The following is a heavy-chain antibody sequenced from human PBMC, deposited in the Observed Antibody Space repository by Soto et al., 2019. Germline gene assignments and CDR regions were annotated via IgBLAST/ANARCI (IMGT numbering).Heavy chain of an antibody. CDR1: GFTFSSYS. J-gene: IGHJ6*02. Sequence: PGGSLRLSCADSGFTFSSYSMNWVRQAPRKGLEWVSYISSSSSTIYYADSVKGRFTISRDNAKNSLYPQMNSLRDEDTAVYYCARDTPLGILELRFNYYYGMDVWGQGTTVTVSS. V-gene: IGHV3-48*02. D-gene: IGHD1-7*01. CDR2: ISSSSSTI. CDR3: ARDTPLGILELRFNYYYGMDV.